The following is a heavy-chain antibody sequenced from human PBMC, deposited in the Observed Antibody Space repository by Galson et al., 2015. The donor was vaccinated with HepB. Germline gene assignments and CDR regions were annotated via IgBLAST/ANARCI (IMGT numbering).Heavy chain of an antibody. V-gene: IGHV3-33*01. CDR1: GFTFSSYG. CDR2: IWYDGSNK. CDR3: ARRTYCSSTSCYSDYYYGMDV. Sequence: SLRLSCAASGFTFSSYGMHWVRQAPGKGLEWVAVIWYDGSNKYYADSVKGRFTISRDNSKNTLYLQMNSLRAEDTAVYYCARRTYCSSTSCYSDYYYGMDVWGQGTTVTVSS. J-gene: IGHJ6*02. D-gene: IGHD2-2*01.